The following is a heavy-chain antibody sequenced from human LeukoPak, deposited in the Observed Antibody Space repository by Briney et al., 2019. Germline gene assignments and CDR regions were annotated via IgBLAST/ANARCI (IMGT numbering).Heavy chain of an antibody. D-gene: IGHD3-10*01. CDR2: FGPEDGET. Sequence: ASVKVSCKVSGYTLTELSMHWVRQAPGKGLEWMGGFGPEDGETIYAQKFQGRVTMTEDTSADTAYMELSSLRSEDTAVYYCATDQGWFGELRFDYWGQGTLVTVSS. V-gene: IGHV1-24*01. J-gene: IGHJ4*02. CDR1: GYTLTELS. CDR3: ATDQGWFGELRFDY.